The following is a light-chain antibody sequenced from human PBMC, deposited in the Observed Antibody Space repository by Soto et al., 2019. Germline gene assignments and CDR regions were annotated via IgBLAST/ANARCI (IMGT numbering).Light chain of an antibody. Sequence: DIQMTQSPSTLSASVGDRVTITCRASQGISSYLAWYQQRAGKAPKFLMYAAPTLQNGVPSRFSGSGSGTEFALTISSLQPEDFATYYCQQLKTYPLTFGGGTKVDI. CDR2: AAP. J-gene: IGKJ4*01. CDR3: QQLKTYPLT. V-gene: IGKV1-9*01. CDR1: QGISSY.